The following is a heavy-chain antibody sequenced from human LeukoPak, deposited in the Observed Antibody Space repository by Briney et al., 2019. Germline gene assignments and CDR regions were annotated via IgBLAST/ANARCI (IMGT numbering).Heavy chain of an antibody. D-gene: IGHD2-21*02. V-gene: IGHV4-34*01. CDR3: ARGRPHIVVMTAILGRVFFDY. CDR2: INHSGST. J-gene: IGHJ4*02. CDR1: GGSFSGYY. Sequence: SETLSLTCAVYGGSFSGYYWSWIRQPPGKGLEWIGEINHSGSTNYNPSLKSRVTISVDTSKNQFSLKLSSVTAADTAVYYCARGRPHIVVMTAILGRVFFDYWGQGTLVTVSS.